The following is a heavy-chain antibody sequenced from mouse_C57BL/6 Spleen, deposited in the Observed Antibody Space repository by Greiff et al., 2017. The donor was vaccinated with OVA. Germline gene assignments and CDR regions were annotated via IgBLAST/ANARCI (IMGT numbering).Heavy chain of an antibody. CDR2: INPNNVGT. D-gene: IGHD6-5*01. Sequence: EVQLQQSGPELVKPGASVKISCKASGYTFTDYYMNWVKQSHGKSLEWIGDINPNNVGTSYNQKFKGKATLTVDKSSSTAYMELRSLTSEDSAVYYCEAYAPEGFADWGQGTLVTVSA. CDR3: EAYAPEGFAD. V-gene: IGHV1-26*01. CDR1: GYTFTDYY. J-gene: IGHJ3*01.